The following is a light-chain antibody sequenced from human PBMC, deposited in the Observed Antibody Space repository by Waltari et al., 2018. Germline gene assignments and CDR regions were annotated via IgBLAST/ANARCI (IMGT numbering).Light chain of an antibody. V-gene: IGKV4-1*01. Sequence: DFVMTQSPDSLAVSLGGRATINCRSSQTILDNADKSNYLAWYQHKPGQPPKLLISWASARESGGPDRFTGSGSGTDFTLSITSLQAEDVAIYYCQQYYATPRTFGQGTKVEVK. J-gene: IGKJ1*01. CDR3: QQYYATPRT. CDR2: WAS. CDR1: QTILDNADKSNY.